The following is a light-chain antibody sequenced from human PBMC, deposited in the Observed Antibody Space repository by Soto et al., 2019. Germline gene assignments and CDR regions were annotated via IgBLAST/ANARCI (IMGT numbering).Light chain of an antibody. CDR3: LQDYNFPLT. V-gene: IGKV1-6*01. Sequence: ALQMTQSPSSLSASVGDRVTITCRASQGIRNDLDWYQQKPGKAPKLLIYAASSLQSGVPSRFSGSGSGTDFTLSISSLQPEDFATYYCLQDYNFPLTFGGGTKVEIK. J-gene: IGKJ4*01. CDR1: QGIRND. CDR2: AAS.